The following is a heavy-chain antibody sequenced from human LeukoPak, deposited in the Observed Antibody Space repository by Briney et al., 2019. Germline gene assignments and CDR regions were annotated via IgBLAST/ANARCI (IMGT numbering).Heavy chain of an antibody. CDR3: ARVSGVLMMYAPRLLPDL. J-gene: IGHJ5*02. V-gene: IGHV4-38-2*01. CDR1: GFSISTSYF. D-gene: IGHD2-8*01. CDR2: VSHTGTT. Sequence: SETLSLTCVVSGFSISTSYFWGWIRPSPGKGLEWIGCVSHTGTTYYNPSLKSRVTISIDMSKNHFSLNVTSVTATDTAVYYCARVSGVLMMYAPRLLPDLWGQGTRVTVSS.